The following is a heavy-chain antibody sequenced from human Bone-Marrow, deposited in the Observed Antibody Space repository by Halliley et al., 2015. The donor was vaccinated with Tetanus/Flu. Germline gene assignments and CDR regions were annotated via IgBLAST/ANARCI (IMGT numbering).Heavy chain of an antibody. CDR1: GYSISSGHY. Sequence: TLSLTCTVSGYSISSGHYWGWIRQPPGKGLEWIGSIYRSGSTYSHPSLKRRVTISVDMSKNQFSLNLNSVTDADTAVYYCARAGRIGYETPFDLWGQGTLVTVSS. CDR2: IYRSGST. CDR3: ARAGRIGYETPFDL. V-gene: IGHV4-38-2*02. J-gene: IGHJ4*02. D-gene: IGHD5-12*01.